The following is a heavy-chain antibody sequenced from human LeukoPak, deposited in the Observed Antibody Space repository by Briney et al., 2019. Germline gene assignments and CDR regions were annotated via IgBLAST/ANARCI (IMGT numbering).Heavy chain of an antibody. J-gene: IGHJ1*01. V-gene: IGHV3-23*01. Sequence: GGSLRLSCAASGFTFSNYAMTWVRQAPGKGLEWVSAISGSGYTTYYADSVKGRFTIPRDNSKNTLLLQMNSLRAEDTAVYYCAKDPTSGGTAEYFQHWGQGTLVTVSA. D-gene: IGHD6-13*01. CDR2: ISGSGYTT. CDR1: GFTFSNYA. CDR3: AKDPTSGGTAEYFQH.